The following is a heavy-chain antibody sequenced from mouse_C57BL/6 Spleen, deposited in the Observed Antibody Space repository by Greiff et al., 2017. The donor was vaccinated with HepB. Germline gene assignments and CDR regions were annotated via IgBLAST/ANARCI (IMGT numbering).Heavy chain of an antibody. V-gene: IGHV14-3*01. J-gene: IGHJ2*01. Sequence: VQLQQSVAELVRPGASVKLSCTASGFNIKNTYMHWVKQRPEQGLEWIGRIDPANGNTKYAPKFQGKATITADTSSNTAYLQLSSLTSEDTAIYYCASPASYDYDTGFDYWGQGTTLTGSS. D-gene: IGHD2-4*01. CDR2: IDPANGNT. CDR1: GFNIKNTY. CDR3: ASPASYDYDTGFDY.